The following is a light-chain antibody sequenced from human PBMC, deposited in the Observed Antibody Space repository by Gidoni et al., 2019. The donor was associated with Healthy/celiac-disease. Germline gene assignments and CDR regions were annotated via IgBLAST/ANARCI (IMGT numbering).Light chain of an antibody. CDR1: KLGDKY. CDR2: QDS. Sequence: SYAPTPPTSVPVSPGQTASITCPGDKLGDKYACWFQQKPGQSPVLVSYQDSKRPSGVRGRFTGTSSGNTATLTISGTEGMDEANYYNQAWDSGTPVVFGGGTKLTVL. V-gene: IGLV3-1*01. CDR3: QAWDSGTPVV. J-gene: IGLJ2*01.